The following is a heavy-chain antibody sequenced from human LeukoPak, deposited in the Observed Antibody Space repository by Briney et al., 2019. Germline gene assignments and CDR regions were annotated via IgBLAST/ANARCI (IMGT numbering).Heavy chain of an antibody. Sequence: SETLSLTCAVYGGSFSAYYWSWIRQPPGKGLEWIGEINHSGSTNYNPSLKSRVTISVDTSKNQFSLKLSSVTAADTAVYYCRATGGRWGTETGGQGTLVTVSS. CDR2: INHSGST. CDR1: GGSFSAYY. D-gene: IGHD4-23*01. V-gene: IGHV4-34*01. J-gene: IGHJ4*02. CDR3: RATGGRWGTET.